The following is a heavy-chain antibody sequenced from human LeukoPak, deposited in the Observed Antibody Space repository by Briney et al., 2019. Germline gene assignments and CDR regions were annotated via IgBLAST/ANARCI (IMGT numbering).Heavy chain of an antibody. J-gene: IGHJ3*02. CDR1: GYTFTSYY. CDR3: AKTSMTTVTSSGAFDI. CDR2: INPSGGST. D-gene: IGHD4-17*01. V-gene: IGHV1-46*01. Sequence: ASVKVSCKASGYTFTSYYMHWVRQAPGQGLEWMGIINPSGGSTSYAQKFQGRVTITRDTSTSTVYMELSSLRSEDTAVYYCAKTSMTTVTSSGAFDIWGQGTMVTVSS.